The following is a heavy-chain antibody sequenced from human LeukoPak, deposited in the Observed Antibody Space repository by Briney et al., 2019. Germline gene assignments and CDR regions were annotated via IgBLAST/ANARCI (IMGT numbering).Heavy chain of an antibody. CDR1: GGSISSYY. D-gene: IGHD3-10*01. CDR3: AGRLLWFGDQNPYFDY. CDR2: IYTSGST. Sequence: PSETLSLTCTVSGGSISSYYWSWIRQPAGKGLEWIGRIYTSGSTNYNPSLKSRVTMSVDTSKNQFSLKPSSVTAADTAVYYCAGRLLWFGDQNPYFDYWGQGTLVTVSS. J-gene: IGHJ4*02. V-gene: IGHV4-4*07.